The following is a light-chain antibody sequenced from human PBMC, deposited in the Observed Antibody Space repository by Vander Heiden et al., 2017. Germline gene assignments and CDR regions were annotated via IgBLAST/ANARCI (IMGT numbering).Light chain of an antibody. CDR3: QAWDSGTVL. Sequence: SYELTQPPSVSVSPGQTASIPCSGDKLGNKYVCWYQQKPGRSPGMVIYQDKKRPSGIPERFSGSNSGNKATLTISGTQAMDEADYYCQAWDSGTVLFGGGTTLTVL. CDR1: KLGNKY. V-gene: IGLV3-1*01. J-gene: IGLJ2*01. CDR2: QDK.